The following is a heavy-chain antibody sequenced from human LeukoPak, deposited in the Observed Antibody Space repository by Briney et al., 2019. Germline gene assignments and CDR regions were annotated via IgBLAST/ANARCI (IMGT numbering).Heavy chain of an antibody. CDR1: GYSFTNYW. V-gene: IGHV5-51*01. J-gene: IGHJ4*02. CDR3: ARLLTAPPDY. Sequence: GESLKISCKASGYSFTNYWIGWVRQMPGKGLEWMGIIYPGDSDTRYSPSFQGQVSISADKSISTAYLPWSSLKASDTAIYYCARLLTAPPDYWGQGTLVTVSS. CDR2: IYPGDSDT.